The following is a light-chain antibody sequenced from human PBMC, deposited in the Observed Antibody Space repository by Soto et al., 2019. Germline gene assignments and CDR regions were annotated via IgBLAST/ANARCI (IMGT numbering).Light chain of an antibody. Sequence: QSALTQPPSASGSPGQSVTISCTGTSSYVGNYNYVSWYQQHPGKAPKLMIYEVTKRTSGVPDRFSGSKSGNTASLTVSGLQAEDEAEYYCTSYAAVKNVVFGGGTQLTVL. V-gene: IGLV2-8*01. CDR1: SSYVGNYNY. J-gene: IGLJ2*01. CDR2: EVT. CDR3: TSYAAVKNVV.